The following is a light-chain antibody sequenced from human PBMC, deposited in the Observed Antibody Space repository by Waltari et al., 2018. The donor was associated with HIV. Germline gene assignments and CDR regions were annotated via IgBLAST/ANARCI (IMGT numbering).Light chain of an antibody. CDR1: SPNIGADYD. Sequence: QSVLTQPPSVSWAPRQRVTISSTGSSPNIGADYDVPWYQHLPGTAPKLLIYANTRRPSGVPDRFSGSKAGTSASLAITGVQAEDEAEYYCHSYDSSLSGYVVFGGGTKLTVL. CDR3: HSYDSSLSGYVV. J-gene: IGLJ2*01. V-gene: IGLV1-40*01. CDR2: ANT.